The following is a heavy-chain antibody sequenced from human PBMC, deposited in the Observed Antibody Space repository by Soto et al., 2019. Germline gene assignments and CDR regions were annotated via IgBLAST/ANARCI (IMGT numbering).Heavy chain of an antibody. CDR1: GFTFSNAW. V-gene: IGHV3-15*07. CDR2: IKSKTDGGTT. Sequence: EVQLVASGGGLVKPGGSLRLSCAASGFTFSNAWMNWVRQAPGKGLEWVGRIKSKTDGGTTDYAAPVKGRFTISRDDSKNTLYLQMNSLKTVDTAVYYFIVRYPYYFDYWGQGTLVNVSS. CDR3: IVRYPYYFDY. J-gene: IGHJ4*02. D-gene: IGHD2-21*01.